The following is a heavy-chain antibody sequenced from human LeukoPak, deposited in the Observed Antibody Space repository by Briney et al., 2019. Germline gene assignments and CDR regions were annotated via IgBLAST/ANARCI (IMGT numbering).Heavy chain of an antibody. D-gene: IGHD6-19*01. CDR3: ERDPSEYEYNRGWYRDF. CDR1: GFXFSNYG. V-gene: IGHV3-23*01. Sequence: GGSLRLACAASGFXFSNYGMAWFRQAPGKGLEWVSTINIRADETHYADSVKGRFTISRDNSKSTLALQMTSLRVDDTAVYYCERDPSEYEYNRGWYRDFWGQGSQVIVSS. J-gene: IGHJ4*02. CDR2: INIRADET.